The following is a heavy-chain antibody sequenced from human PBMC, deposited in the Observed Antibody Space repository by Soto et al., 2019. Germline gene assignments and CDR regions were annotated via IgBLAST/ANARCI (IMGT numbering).Heavy chain of an antibody. V-gene: IGHV3-9*01. CDR3: AKDLYSKYGDAFDI. CDR2: ISWNSGSI. D-gene: IGHD4-4*01. J-gene: IGHJ3*02. Sequence: EVQLVESGGGLVQPGRSLRLSCAASGFTFDDYAMHWVRQAPGKGLEWVSGISWNSGSIGYADSVKGRFTISRDNAKNSLYLQMNSLRAEDTALYYCAKDLYSKYGDAFDIWGQGTMVTVSS. CDR1: GFTFDDYA.